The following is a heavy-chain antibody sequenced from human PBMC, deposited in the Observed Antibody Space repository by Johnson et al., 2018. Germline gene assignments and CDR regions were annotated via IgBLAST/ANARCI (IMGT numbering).Heavy chain of an antibody. Sequence: QVELVQSGAEVKKPGSSVKVSCKASGGTFSSYAISWVRQAPGQGLEWMGGIIPIFGTANYAQKFQGRVTITAAESTSTAYMELSSLRSEDTAVYYCASYWVGRTDEYYYDSSGYSAECFQHWGQGTLVTVSS. D-gene: IGHD3-22*01. CDR1: GGTFSSYA. CDR2: IIPIFGTA. J-gene: IGHJ1*01. CDR3: ASYWVGRTDEYYYDSSGYSAECFQH. V-gene: IGHV1-69*12.